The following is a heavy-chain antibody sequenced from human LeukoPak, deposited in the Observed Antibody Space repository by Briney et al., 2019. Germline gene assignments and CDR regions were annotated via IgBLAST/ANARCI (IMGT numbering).Heavy chain of an antibody. CDR3: ARDYDFWSGPPYGLDP. J-gene: IGHJ5*02. CDR2: ISSSSSYI. D-gene: IGHD3-3*01. CDR1: GFTFSSYS. Sequence: GGSLRLSCAASGFTFSSYSMNWVRQAPGKGLEWVSSISSSSSYIYYADSVKGRFTISRDNAKNSLYLQMNSLRAEDTAVYYCARDYDFWSGPPYGLDPWGQGTLVTVSS. V-gene: IGHV3-21*01.